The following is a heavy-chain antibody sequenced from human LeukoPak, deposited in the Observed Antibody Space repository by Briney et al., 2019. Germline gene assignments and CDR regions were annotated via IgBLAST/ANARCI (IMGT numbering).Heavy chain of an antibody. CDR2: ISSCSSYI. D-gene: IGHD3-3*01. CDR3: ARDGSPRKNYDFWSGYPNWFDP. Sequence: GGSLRLSCAASGFTFSSYSMNWVRLAPGKGLEWVSSISSCSSYIYYADSVKGRFTISRDNAKNSLYLQMNSLRAEDTAVYYCARDGSPRKNYDFWSGYPNWFDPWGQGTLVTVSS. CDR1: GFTFSSYS. J-gene: IGHJ5*02. V-gene: IGHV3-21*01.